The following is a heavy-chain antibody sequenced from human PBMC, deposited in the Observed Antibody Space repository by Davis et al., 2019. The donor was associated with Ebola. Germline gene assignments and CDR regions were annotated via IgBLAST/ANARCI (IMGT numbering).Heavy chain of an antibody. CDR1: GYTFTDYN. CDR3: ARGHNYAHEY. CDR2: VILKSGAP. V-gene: IGHV1-2*06. Sequence: ASVKVSCKASGYTFTDYNIHWMRQAPGQGLEWLGRVILKSGAPNYAQKFQGRVTMTRDTSISTVYMALSSLRYDDTADYYCARGHNYAHEYWGQGTLVTVSS. J-gene: IGHJ4*02. D-gene: IGHD4-11*01.